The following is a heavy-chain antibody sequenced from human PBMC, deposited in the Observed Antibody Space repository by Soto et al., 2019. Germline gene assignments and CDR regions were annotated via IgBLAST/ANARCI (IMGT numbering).Heavy chain of an antibody. CDR2: ISDYNGNT. D-gene: IGHD3-10*01. Sequence: ASVKVSFKASGYTFTSYGISWVRQAPGQGREWMGWISDYNGNTNYAQKLQGRVTMTTDTSTSTAYMELRSLRSDDTAVYYCARGLPYYGWGSYYFDYRGKQTLLTVAS. V-gene: IGHV1-18*04. CDR1: GYTFTSYG. J-gene: IGHJ4*02. CDR3: ARGLPYYGWGSYYFDY.